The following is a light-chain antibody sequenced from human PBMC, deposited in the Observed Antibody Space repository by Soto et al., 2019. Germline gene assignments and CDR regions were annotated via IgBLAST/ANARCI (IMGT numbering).Light chain of an antibody. J-gene: IGKJ4*01. CDR3: QQYGNTILT. V-gene: IGKV3-20*01. CDR2: GAS. CDR1: QSVGSSY. Sequence: EIVLTQSPGTLSLSPGERATLSCRASQSVGSSYLAWYQQKPGQAPRLLIYGASSRATGIPDRFSGSGSGTDFTLTISRLEPEDFAVYYCQQYGNTILTCGGWTKVHIK.